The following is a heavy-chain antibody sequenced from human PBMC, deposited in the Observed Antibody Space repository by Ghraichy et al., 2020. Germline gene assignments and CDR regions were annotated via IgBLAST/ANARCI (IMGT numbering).Heavy chain of an antibody. D-gene: IGHD6-19*01. J-gene: IGHJ3*02. Sequence: GESLNISCVASGFTFSKFDMSWVRQGPGKGLEWVSGISDGGSGTYYADSVKGRFTISRDNSKNTLYMQMNSLRAEDTAVYYCATRLGVAVAGRNFDIWGQGTMVTVSS. CDR1: GFTFSKFD. CDR3: ATRLGVAVAGRNFDI. CDR2: ISDGGSGT. V-gene: IGHV3-23*01.